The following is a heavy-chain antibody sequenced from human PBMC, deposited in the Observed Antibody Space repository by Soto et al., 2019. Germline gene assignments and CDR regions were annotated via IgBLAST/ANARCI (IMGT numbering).Heavy chain of an antibody. CDR1: GYTLTELS. V-gene: IGHV1-24*01. Sequence: ASVKVSCKVSGYTLTELSMHWVRQAPGKGLEWMGGFDPEDGETVYAQKFQGRVTMTEDTSTDTAYMELSSLRSEDTAVYYCATGLYDSSGSLVMDVWGQGTTVTVS. D-gene: IGHD3-22*01. CDR2: FDPEDGET. CDR3: ATGLYDSSGSLVMDV. J-gene: IGHJ6*02.